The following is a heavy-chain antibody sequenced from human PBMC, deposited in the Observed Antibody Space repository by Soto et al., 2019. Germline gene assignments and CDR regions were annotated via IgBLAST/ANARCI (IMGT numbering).Heavy chain of an antibody. J-gene: IGHJ6*02. CDR1: GFTFSDYY. Sequence: QVQLVESGGGLVKPGGSLRLSCAASGFTFSDYYMSWIRQAPGKGLVWVSYITSSGSTIYYADSRKGRFTISRDNAKKSLYLQMNSLRAEDTAVYYCASPEPSSIAAAGRDYCYYYGMDVWGQGTTVTVSS. CDR3: ASPEPSSIAAAGRDYCYYYGMDV. CDR2: ITSSGSTI. V-gene: IGHV3-11*01. D-gene: IGHD6-13*01.